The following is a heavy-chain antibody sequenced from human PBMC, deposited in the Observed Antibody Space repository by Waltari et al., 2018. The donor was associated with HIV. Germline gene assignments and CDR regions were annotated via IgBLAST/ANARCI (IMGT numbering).Heavy chain of an antibody. Sequence: EVQLVESGGGLIQPGGSLRLSCAASGFTVSSVYMSWVRQAPGKGLEWVSVIHIRGGTNYADSVKGRFTISRDNSKTTLYLQMNSLGAEDTAVYYCARDTTVVGTRYFDYWGRGTLVTVSS. V-gene: IGHV3-53*01. J-gene: IGHJ4*02. CDR1: GFTVSSVY. CDR2: IHIRGGT. CDR3: ARDTTVVGTRYFDY. D-gene: IGHD6-13*01.